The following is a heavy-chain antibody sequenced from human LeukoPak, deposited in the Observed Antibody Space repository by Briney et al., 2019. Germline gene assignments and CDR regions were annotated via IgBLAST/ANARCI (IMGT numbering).Heavy chain of an antibody. CDR1: GFSFSSSW. J-gene: IGHJ4*02. Sequence: GGSLRLSCAASGFSFSSSWMHWVRQVPGKGLEWVSRINDDETSTTYAESVKGRFTISRDNAKNTLYLQMNSLRAEDTAVYSCAKDQWLVLDYWGQGTLVTVSS. D-gene: IGHD6-19*01. CDR3: AKDQWLVLDY. V-gene: IGHV3-74*01. CDR2: INDDETST.